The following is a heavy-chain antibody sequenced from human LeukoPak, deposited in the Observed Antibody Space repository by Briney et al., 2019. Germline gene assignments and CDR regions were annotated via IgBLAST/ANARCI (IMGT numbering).Heavy chain of an antibody. CDR1: GGSISSYY. CDR3: ARGGRQRYYYDSSGQNDY. CDR2: IYYSGST. V-gene: IGHV4-59*01. Sequence: SETLSLTCTVSGGSISSYYWSWIRQPPGKGLEWIGYIYYSGSTNYNPSLKSRVTISVDTSKTQFCLKLSSVTAADTAVYYCARGGRQRYYYDSSGQNDYWGQGTLVTVSS. J-gene: IGHJ4*02. D-gene: IGHD3-22*01.